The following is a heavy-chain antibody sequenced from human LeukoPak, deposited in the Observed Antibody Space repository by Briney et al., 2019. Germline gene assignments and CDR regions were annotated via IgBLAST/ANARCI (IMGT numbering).Heavy chain of an antibody. V-gene: IGHV1-2*02. CDR3: ARDQKGSDLEVRGPGYYMDV. CDR2: INPNSGGT. CDR1: GYTFTGYY. D-gene: IGHD3-10*01. J-gene: IGHJ6*03. Sequence: GASVKVSCKASGYTFTGYYMHWVRQAPGQGLEWMGWINPNSGGTNYAQKFQGRVTMTRDTSISTAYMELSRLRSDDTAVYYCARDQKGSDLEVRGPGYYMDVWGKGTTVTISS.